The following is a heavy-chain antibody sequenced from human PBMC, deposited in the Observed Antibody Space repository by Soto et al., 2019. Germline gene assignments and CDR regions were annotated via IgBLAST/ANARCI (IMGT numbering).Heavy chain of an antibody. CDR1: GFTFSSHA. CDR2: ISGGGGGT. Sequence: EVQLLESGGGLVQPGGSLSLSCAASGFTFSSHAMSWVRQAPGKGLEWVSAISGGGGGTYYADSVKGRFTVSRDNSKDTLYLQMNSLRAEDTAVYYCAKRGYSYGDRRAFDYWGQGTLVTVSS. J-gene: IGHJ4*02. D-gene: IGHD5-18*01. CDR3: AKRGYSYGDRRAFDY. V-gene: IGHV3-23*01.